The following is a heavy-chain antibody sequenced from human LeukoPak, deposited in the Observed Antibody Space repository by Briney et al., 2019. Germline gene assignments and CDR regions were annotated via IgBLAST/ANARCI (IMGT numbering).Heavy chain of an antibody. D-gene: IGHD1-7*01. CDR3: AADPELRPDNWFDP. CDR2: ISGSGGST. Sequence: GGSLRLSCAASGFTFSSYAMSWVRQAPGKGLEWVSAISGSGGSTYYADSVKGRFTISRDNSKNTLYLQMNSLRSEDTAVYYCAADPELRPDNWFDPWGQGTLVTVSS. CDR1: GFTFSSYA. J-gene: IGHJ5*02. V-gene: IGHV3-23*01.